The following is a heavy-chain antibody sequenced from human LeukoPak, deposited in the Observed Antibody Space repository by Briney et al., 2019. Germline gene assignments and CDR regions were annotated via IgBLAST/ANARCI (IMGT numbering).Heavy chain of an antibody. V-gene: IGHV3-30*04. D-gene: IGHD2-15*01. CDR1: GFTFSSYA. Sequence: HPGRSLRLSCAASGFTFSSYAMHWVRQAPGKGLEWVAVISYDGSNKYYADSVKGRFTISRDNSKNTLYLQMNSLRAEDTAVYYCARDLGYCGGGSCYREQWLIDYWGQGTLVTVSS. CDR2: ISYDGSNK. CDR3: ARDLGYCGGGSCYREQWLIDY. J-gene: IGHJ4*02.